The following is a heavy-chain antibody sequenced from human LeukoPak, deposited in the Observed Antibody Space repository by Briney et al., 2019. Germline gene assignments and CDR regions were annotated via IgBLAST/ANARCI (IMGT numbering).Heavy chain of an antibody. Sequence: SVKVSCKASGGTFSSYAISWVRQAPGHGLEWMGEIIPIFGTANYAQKFQGRVTITADESTSTAYMELSSLRSEDTAVYYCARMKGRRGWGFDPWGQGTLVTVSS. J-gene: IGHJ5*02. CDR1: GGTFSSYA. CDR2: IIPIFGTA. V-gene: IGHV1-69*13. CDR3: ARMKGRRGWGFDP. D-gene: IGHD6-19*01.